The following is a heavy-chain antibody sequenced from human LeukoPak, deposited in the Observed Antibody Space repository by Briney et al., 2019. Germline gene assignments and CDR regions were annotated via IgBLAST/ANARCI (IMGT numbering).Heavy chain of an antibody. V-gene: IGHV3-23*01. J-gene: IGHJ4*02. CDR1: GFTFNNYG. CDR3: AKGIDNRGNPFDY. Sequence: GGSLRLSCAASGFTFNNYGMSWVRQAPGKGLEWVSEISNTGGSTYYGDSVQGRFTISRDNSEDTLYLQVDSLRAEDTAIYYCAKGIDNRGNPFDYWGQGTLVTVST. CDR2: ISNTGGST. D-gene: IGHD2/OR15-2a*01.